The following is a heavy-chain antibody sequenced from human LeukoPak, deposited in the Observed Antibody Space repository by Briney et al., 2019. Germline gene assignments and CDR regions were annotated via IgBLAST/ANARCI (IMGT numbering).Heavy chain of an antibody. Sequence: GGSLRLSCAASGFTFSSHAMNWVRQAPGKGLEWVSGISNSGGNTYYADSVKGRFTISRDNSKNTLYLQMNSLRAEDTAVYYCAKDFYGDYDFDYWGQGTLVTVSS. CDR1: GFTFSSHA. V-gene: IGHV3-23*01. J-gene: IGHJ4*02. CDR2: ISNSGGNT. CDR3: AKDFYGDYDFDY. D-gene: IGHD4-17*01.